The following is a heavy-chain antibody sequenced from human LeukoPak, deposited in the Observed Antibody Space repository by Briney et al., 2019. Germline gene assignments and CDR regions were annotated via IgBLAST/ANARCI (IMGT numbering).Heavy chain of an antibody. Sequence: SETLSLTCAVSGYSISSGYYWGWIRQPPGKGLEWIGSIYHSGSTYYNPSLKSRVTISVDTSKNQFSLKLSSVTAADTAVYYCARAAHGGWSGELLPDYWGQGTLVTVSS. J-gene: IGHJ4*02. CDR2: IYHSGST. CDR3: ARAAHGGWSGELLPDY. V-gene: IGHV4-38-2*01. D-gene: IGHD3-10*01. CDR1: GYSISSGYY.